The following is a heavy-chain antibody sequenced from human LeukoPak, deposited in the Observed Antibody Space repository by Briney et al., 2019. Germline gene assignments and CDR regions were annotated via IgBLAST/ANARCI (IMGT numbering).Heavy chain of an antibody. CDR3: AKFCSGGSCHLPGPDFDY. Sequence: ASVKVSCKASGYTFTTYGISWVRQAPGQGLEWMGWISGYNGDTNYAQNLQGRVTMTTEKSTSTAYMELRSLRSDDTAVYYCAKFCSGGSCHLPGPDFDYWGQGTLVTVSS. D-gene: IGHD2-15*01. CDR1: GYTFTTYG. V-gene: IGHV1-18*01. CDR2: ISGYNGDT. J-gene: IGHJ4*02.